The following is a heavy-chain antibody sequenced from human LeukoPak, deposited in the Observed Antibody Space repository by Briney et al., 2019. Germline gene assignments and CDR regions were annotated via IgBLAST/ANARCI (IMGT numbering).Heavy chain of an antibody. J-gene: IGHJ4*02. Sequence: ETLSLTCTVSGGSISGSSYYWGWIRQAPGKGLEWVANIKQDGSKTNYVDPVKGRFTISRDNVKNLLFLQMNSLRAEDTAVYYCAKDSPFGGYWGQGILVTVSS. CDR1: GGSISGSSYY. D-gene: IGHD3-16*01. V-gene: IGHV3-7*03. CDR3: AKDSPFGGY. CDR2: IKQDGSKT.